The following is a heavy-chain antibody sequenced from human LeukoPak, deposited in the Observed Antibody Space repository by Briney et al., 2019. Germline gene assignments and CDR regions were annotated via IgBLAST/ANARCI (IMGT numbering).Heavy chain of an antibody. CDR2: IYYSGST. V-gene: IGHV4-59*01. D-gene: IGHD6-13*01. CDR1: GGSISSYY. CDR3: ARVTGYRIEDYFDY. J-gene: IGHJ4*02. Sequence: PSETLSLTCTVSGGSISSYYWSWIRQPPGKGLEWIGYIYYSGSTNYNPSLKSRVTISVETSKNEFSLKLRSVTAADTAVYYCARVTGYRIEDYFDYWGQGTLVTVSS.